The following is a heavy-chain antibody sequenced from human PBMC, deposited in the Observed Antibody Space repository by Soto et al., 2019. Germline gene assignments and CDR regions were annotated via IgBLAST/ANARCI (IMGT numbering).Heavy chain of an antibody. CDR1: GYTFTSYG. CDR3: ARTNYYDSSGYPNFYFQH. D-gene: IGHD3-22*01. CDR2: ISAYNGNT. J-gene: IGHJ1*01. V-gene: IGHV1-18*04. Sequence: QVQLVQSGAEVKKPGASVKVSCKASGYTFTSYGISWVRQAPGQGLEWMGWISAYNGNTNYAQKLQGRVTMTTDTSTSTAYMELRSLRSDDTAVYYCARTNYYDSSGYPNFYFQHWGQSTLVTVSS.